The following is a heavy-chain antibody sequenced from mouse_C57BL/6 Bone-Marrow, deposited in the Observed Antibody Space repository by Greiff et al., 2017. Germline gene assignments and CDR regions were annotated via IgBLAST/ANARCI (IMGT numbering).Heavy chain of an antibody. CDR3: AIHALYDSYYARDY. D-gene: IGHD2-3*01. CDR2: IYPRSGNT. Sequence: QVQLQQSGAELARPGASVKLSCKASGYTFTSYGISWVKQRTGQGLEWIGEIYPRSGNTYYNEKFKGKDTLTADKSSRPAYMELRSLTSSDSAVYFCAIHALYDSYYARDYWGQGTSVTVSS. J-gene: IGHJ4*01. V-gene: IGHV1-81*01. CDR1: GYTFTSYG.